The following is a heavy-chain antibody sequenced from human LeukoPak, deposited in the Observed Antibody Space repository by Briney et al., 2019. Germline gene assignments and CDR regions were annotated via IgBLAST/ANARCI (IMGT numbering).Heavy chain of an antibody. D-gene: IGHD3-22*01. CDR2: ISSSSSYT. V-gene: IGHV3-21*05. J-gene: IGHJ4*02. Sequence: GGSLRLSCAASGFTFSSYTMTWVRQAPGKGLEWVSYISSSSSYTNYADSVKGRFTISRDNAKNSLYLQMNSLRAEDTAVYYCARIVDSIVVNSFDYWGQGTLVTVSS. CDR3: ARIVDSIVVNSFDY. CDR1: GFTFSSYT.